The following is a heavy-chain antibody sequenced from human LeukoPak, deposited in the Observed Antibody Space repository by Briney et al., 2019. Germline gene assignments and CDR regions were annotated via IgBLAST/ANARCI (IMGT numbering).Heavy chain of an antibody. Sequence: GESLRLSCAASGFTLRSYWVYWVRQAPGKGLVWVSRINGDGSTTDHADSVRGRLTISRDNAKNTLYLQMNSLRVEDTAIYYCARDFRNLGLDVWGQGTTVTVSS. CDR1: GFTLRSYW. CDR3: ARDFRNLGLDV. D-gene: IGHD1-14*01. CDR2: INGDGSTT. V-gene: IGHV3-74*01. J-gene: IGHJ6*02.